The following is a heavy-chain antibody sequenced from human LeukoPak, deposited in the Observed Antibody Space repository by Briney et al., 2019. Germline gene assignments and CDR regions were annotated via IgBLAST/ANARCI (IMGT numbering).Heavy chain of an antibody. J-gene: IGHJ4*02. Sequence: GGSLRLSCAASGFTFSSYAMSWVRQAPGKGLEWVSDISGSGGHTYYADSVKGRFTVSRDNSKNTLSLQMNSLRAEDTAIYFGARSETTPYYFESWGQGTLVTVSS. D-gene: IGHD4-17*01. CDR2: ISGSGGHT. CDR1: GFTFSSYA. CDR3: ARSETTPYYFES. V-gene: IGHV3-23*01.